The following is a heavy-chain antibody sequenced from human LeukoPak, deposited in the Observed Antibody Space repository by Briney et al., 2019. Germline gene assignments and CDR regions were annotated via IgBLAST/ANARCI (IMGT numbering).Heavy chain of an antibody. V-gene: IGHV1-8*03. Sequence: VASVKVSCKASGYTFTRYEINWVRQATGQGLEWMGWMNPKSGNTGHAQKFQGRVTITRDSSISTVYMELSSLRSEDTAVYFCARVDGSPDYWGQGTLVTVSS. CDR3: ARVDGSPDY. CDR2: MNPKSGNT. J-gene: IGHJ4*02. CDR1: GYTFTRYE. D-gene: IGHD2-15*01.